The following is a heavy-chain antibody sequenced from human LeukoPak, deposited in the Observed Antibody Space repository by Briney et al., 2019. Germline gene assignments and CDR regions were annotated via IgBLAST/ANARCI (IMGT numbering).Heavy chain of an antibody. J-gene: IGHJ4*02. D-gene: IGHD2-15*01. CDR2: ISGSGGST. CDR3: AKNSGGTCYSHLDY. CDR1: GFTFSSYG. V-gene: IGHV3-23*01. Sequence: GGSLRLSCAASGFTFSSYGMTWVRQAPGKGLEWVSGISGSGGSTYYEDSVKGRFTISRDNSKNTLYLQMNSLRAEDTAVYYCAKNSGGTCYSHLDYWGQGALVTVSS.